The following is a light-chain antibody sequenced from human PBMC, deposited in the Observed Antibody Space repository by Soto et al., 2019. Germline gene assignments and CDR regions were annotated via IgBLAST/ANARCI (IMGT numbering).Light chain of an antibody. CDR2: DVT. V-gene: IGLV2-11*01. Sequence: QSALTQPRSVSGSPGQSVTISCTGTNSDVGDYNYVSWYQHHPGKAPKLMIYDVTKRPSGVPGRFSGSKSGNTASLTISGLQAEDEADYYCCSSYGGSYSYVFGTGTKVTVL. CDR1: NSDVGDYNY. CDR3: CSSYGGSYSYV. J-gene: IGLJ1*01.